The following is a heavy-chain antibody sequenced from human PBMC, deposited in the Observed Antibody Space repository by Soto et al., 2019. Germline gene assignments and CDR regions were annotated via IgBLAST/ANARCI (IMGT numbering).Heavy chain of an antibody. CDR3: ARHERDVLRFLEWFMAFDI. CDR2: VSYNGDT. Sequence: PSETLSLTCSVSGDSTSSGNFYWSWIRHHPAKGLEWIGYVSYNGDTYFNPSLRSRVTISLDTSKDQFSLSLQSVTAADTAVYYCARHERDVLRFLEWFMAFDIWGQGTMVTVSS. V-gene: IGHV4-31*03. J-gene: IGHJ3*02. CDR1: GDSTSSGNFY. D-gene: IGHD3-3*01.